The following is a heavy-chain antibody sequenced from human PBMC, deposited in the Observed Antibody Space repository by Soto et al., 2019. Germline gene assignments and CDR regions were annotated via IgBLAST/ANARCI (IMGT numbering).Heavy chain of an antibody. CDR2: ISWNSGNI. Sequence: EVQVVESGGGLVQPGRSLRLSCAVSVFICDDYAMHWVRQVPGKGLEWVSGISWNSGNIGYADSVQGRFTISRDNAKKSLYLQMNSLRPEDTAFYYCVKDVDEECSYFDLWGRCNLVTVSS. CDR3: VKDVDEECSYFDL. D-gene: IGHD2-8*01. J-gene: IGHJ2*01. CDR1: VFICDDYA. V-gene: IGHV3-9*01.